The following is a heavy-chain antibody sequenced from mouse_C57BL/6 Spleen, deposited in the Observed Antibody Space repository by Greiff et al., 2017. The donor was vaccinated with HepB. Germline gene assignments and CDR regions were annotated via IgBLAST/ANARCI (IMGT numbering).Heavy chain of an antibody. J-gene: IGHJ3*01. V-gene: IGHV6-3*01. D-gene: IGHD2-5*01. CDR1: GFTFSNYW. Sequence: EVKLVDSGGGLVQPGGSMKLSCVASGFTFSNYWMNWVRQSPEKGLEWVAQIRLKSDNYATHYAESVKGRFTISRDDSKSSVYLQMNNLRAEDTGIYYCTVYYSNYEGFAYWGQGTLVTVSA. CDR3: TVYYSNYEGFAY. CDR2: IRLKSDNYAT.